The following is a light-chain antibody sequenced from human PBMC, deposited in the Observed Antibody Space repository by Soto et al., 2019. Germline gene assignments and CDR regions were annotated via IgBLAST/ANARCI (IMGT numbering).Light chain of an antibody. CDR3: AAWDGSLNNVL. CDR1: GSSIGTNT. Sequence: QSVLTQPPSSSGTPVQRVTSSCSGSGSSIGTNTVNWYRQLPGTAPKLLIYGNNQRPSGVPDRFSGSKSGTSASLAISGLQSEDEAEYYCAAWDGSLNNVLFGGGTKLTVL. CDR2: GNN. J-gene: IGLJ2*01. V-gene: IGLV1-44*01.